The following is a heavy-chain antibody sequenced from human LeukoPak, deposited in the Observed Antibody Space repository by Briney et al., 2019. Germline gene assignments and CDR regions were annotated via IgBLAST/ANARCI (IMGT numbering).Heavy chain of an antibody. CDR2: ISSSGSTI. Sequence: PGGSLRLSCAASGFTFSSYEMNWVRQAPGKGLEWVSYISSSGSTIYYADSVKGRFTISRDNAKNSLYLQMNSLRAEDTAVYYCARCGGSCYSHPAFDIWGQGTMVTVSS. CDR1: GFTFSSYE. CDR3: ARCGGSCYSHPAFDI. J-gene: IGHJ3*02. D-gene: IGHD2-15*01. V-gene: IGHV3-48*03.